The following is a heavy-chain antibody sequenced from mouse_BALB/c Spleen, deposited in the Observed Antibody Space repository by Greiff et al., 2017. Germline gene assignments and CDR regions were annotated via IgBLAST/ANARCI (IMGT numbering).Heavy chain of an antibody. D-gene: IGHD2-14*01. CDR2: INPGSGGT. Sequence: VQVVESGAELVRPGTSVKVSCKASGYAFTNYLIEWVKQRPGQGLEWIGVINPGSGGTNYNEKFKGKATLTADKSSSTAYMQLSSLTSDDSAVYFCARYGYRYDALAYWGQGTLVTVSA. V-gene: IGHV1-54*01. CDR1: GYAFTNYL. J-gene: IGHJ3*01. CDR3: ARYGYRYDALAY.